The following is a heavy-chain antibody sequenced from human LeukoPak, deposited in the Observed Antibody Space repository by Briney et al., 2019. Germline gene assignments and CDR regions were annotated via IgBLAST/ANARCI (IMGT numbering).Heavy chain of an antibody. V-gene: IGHV3-23*01. Sequence: GGSLTLSCAASGFTFSSDAMSWFRQPPGKGLEWASAISGSGGSTYYADSVKGRFTISRDNSKNTLYLQMNSLRAEDTAVYYCAASTTAYYDILTGYYNLHYYYMDVWGKGTTVTVSS. D-gene: IGHD3-9*01. J-gene: IGHJ6*03. CDR3: AASTTAYYDILTGYYNLHYYYMDV. CDR2: ISGSGGST. CDR1: GFTFSSDA.